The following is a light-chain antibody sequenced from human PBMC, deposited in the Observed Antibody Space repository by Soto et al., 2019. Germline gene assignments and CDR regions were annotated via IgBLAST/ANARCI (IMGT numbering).Light chain of an antibody. CDR3: QQRNVWPPVT. J-gene: IGKJ5*01. CDR2: GAF. Sequence: EIVLTQSPGTLSLSPGERATLSCRASESGSSSYLAWYQQKAGQAPRLLIYGAFNRATGIPARFSGSGSGTDFTLTISSLEPEDSAVYYCQQRNVWPPVTFGQGTRLEIK. CDR1: ESGSSSY. V-gene: IGKV3D-20*02.